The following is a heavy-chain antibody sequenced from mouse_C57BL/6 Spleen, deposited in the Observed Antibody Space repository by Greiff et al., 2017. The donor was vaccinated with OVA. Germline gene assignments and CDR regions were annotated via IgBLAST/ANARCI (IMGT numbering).Heavy chain of an antibody. CDR2: INPNYGTT. CDR3: ARGTTVVAEYYFDY. D-gene: IGHD1-1*01. J-gene: IGHJ2*01. Sequence: VQLQQSGPELVKPGASVKISCKASGYSFTDYNMNWVKQSNGKSREWIGVINPNYGTTSYNQKFKGKATLTVDQSSSTAYMQLNSLTSEDSAVYYCARGTTVVAEYYFDYWGQGTTLTVSS. CDR1: GYSFTDYN. V-gene: IGHV1-39*01.